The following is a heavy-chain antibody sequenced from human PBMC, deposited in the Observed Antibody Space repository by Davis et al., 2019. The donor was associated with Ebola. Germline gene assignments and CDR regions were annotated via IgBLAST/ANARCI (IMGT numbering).Heavy chain of an antibody. J-gene: IGHJ4*02. CDR1: GFTFSDYY. D-gene: IGHD1-26*01. Sequence: PGGSLRLSCAASGFTFSDYYMNWVRQAPGKGLEWVSSISSGTTYLEYADSVKGRFTISRDNAKNSLFLQMNSLKVEDTAVYYCAREGFGVGASDYWGQGTLVTVSS. CDR3: AREGFGVGASDY. V-gene: IGHV3-21*06. CDR2: ISSGTTYL.